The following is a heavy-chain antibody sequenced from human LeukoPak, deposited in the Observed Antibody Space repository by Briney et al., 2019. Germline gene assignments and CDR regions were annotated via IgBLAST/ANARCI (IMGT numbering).Heavy chain of an antibody. CDR1: GFTFSSYG. V-gene: IGHV3-30*03. J-gene: IGHJ4*02. CDR3: ARDRGANYYGSLNLFDY. Sequence: GGSLRLSCAASGFTFSSYGMHWVRQAPGKGLEWVAVISYDGSNKYYADSVKGRFTISRDNSKNTLYLQMNSLRAEDTAVYYCARDRGANYYGSLNLFDYWGQGTLVTVSS. CDR2: ISYDGSNK. D-gene: IGHD3-10*01.